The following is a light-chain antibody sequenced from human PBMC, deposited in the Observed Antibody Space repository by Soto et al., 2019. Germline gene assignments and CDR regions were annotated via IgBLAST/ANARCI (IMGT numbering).Light chain of an antibody. V-gene: IGLV2-8*01. Sequence: QSVLTQPPSASGSPGQSVTISCTGTSSDVGGYNYVSWYQQHPGKAPKLMIYEVSKRPSGVPDRFSGSKSGNTASLTVSGLQAEDEADYYCSSYVGSNNFVFGTGTKVTVL. CDR1: SSDVGGYNY. J-gene: IGLJ1*01. CDR2: EVS. CDR3: SSYVGSNNFV.